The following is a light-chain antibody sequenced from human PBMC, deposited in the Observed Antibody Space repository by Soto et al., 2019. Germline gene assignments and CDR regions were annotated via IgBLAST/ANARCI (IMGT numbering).Light chain of an antibody. CDR2: DVS. CDR1: QSISSW. CDR3: QQYQSDTWT. J-gene: IGKJ1*01. V-gene: IGKV1-5*01. Sequence: DSQMTQSPSTLSASVGDRVPLTCRASQSISSWLAWYQQKPGKAPKLLLYDVSTLERGVPSRFSGSGSATEFTLTISDLQPDDFATYYCQQYQSDTWTFGQGTKVDIK.